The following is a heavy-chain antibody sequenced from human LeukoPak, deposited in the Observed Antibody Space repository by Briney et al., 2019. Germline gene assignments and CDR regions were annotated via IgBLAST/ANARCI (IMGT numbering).Heavy chain of an antibody. V-gene: IGHV3-11*01. CDR2: ISNSGSSI. CDR1: GFSFSDSY. CDR3: ARGKRRFDP. J-gene: IGHJ5*02. Sequence: PGGSLRLSYAASGFSFSDSYMSWIRQAPGKGLEWVSYISNSGSSIYYADSVKGRFTISRDNAKNSLYLQMNSLRADDTAVYYCARGKRRFDPWGQGTLVTVSS.